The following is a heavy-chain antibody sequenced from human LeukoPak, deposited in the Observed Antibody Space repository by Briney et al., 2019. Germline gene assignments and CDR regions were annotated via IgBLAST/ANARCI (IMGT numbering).Heavy chain of an antibody. Sequence: SETLSLTCTVSGGSISSYFCSWIRQPAGKGLEWIGRIDTSGSTNYNPSLKSRVTMSVDTSKSQFSLKLSSVTAADTAVYYCARVGSLSRGRNWVDPWGQGTLVTVSS. D-gene: IGHD6-13*01. CDR1: GGSISSYF. V-gene: IGHV4-4*07. CDR3: ARVGSLSRGRNWVDP. J-gene: IGHJ5*02. CDR2: IDTSGST.